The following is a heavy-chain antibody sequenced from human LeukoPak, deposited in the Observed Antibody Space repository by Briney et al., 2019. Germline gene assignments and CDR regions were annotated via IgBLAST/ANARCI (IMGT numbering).Heavy chain of an antibody. V-gene: IGHV1-3*01. CDR3: AREGGSYPNDY. Sequence: ASVKVSCKASGYTFTSYGISWVRQAPGQRLEWMGWINAGNGNTKYSQKFQGRVTITRDTSASTAYMELSSLRSEDTAVYYCAREGGSYPNDYWGQGTLVTVSS. D-gene: IGHD1-26*01. CDR1: GYTFTSYG. CDR2: INAGNGNT. J-gene: IGHJ4*02.